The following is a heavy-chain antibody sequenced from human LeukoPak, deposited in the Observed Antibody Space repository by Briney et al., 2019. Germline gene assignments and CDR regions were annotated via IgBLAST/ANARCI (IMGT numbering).Heavy chain of an antibody. Sequence: GGSLRLSCAASGFTFSSYSMNWVRQAPGKGLEWVSSISSSSSYIYYADSVKGRFTISRDNAKNSLYLQMNSLRAEDTAVYYCAKVSDNTWLPLDYWGQGTLVTVSS. CDR3: AKVSDNTWLPLDY. D-gene: IGHD6-19*01. CDR2: ISSSSSYI. CDR1: GFTFSSYS. J-gene: IGHJ4*02. V-gene: IGHV3-21*01.